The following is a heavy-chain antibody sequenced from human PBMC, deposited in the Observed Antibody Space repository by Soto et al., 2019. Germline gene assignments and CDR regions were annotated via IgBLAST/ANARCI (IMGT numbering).Heavy chain of an antibody. V-gene: IGHV3-30-3*01. Sequence: PGGSLRLSCAASGFTFSSYAMHWVRQAPGKGLEWVAVISYDGSNKYYADSVKGRFTISRDNSKNTLYLQMNSLRAEDTAVYYCARGGYYDFWSRYYNYYYYGMDVWGQGTTVTVSS. D-gene: IGHD3-3*01. CDR2: ISYDGSNK. J-gene: IGHJ6*02. CDR3: ARGGYYDFWSRYYNYYYYGMDV. CDR1: GFTFSSYA.